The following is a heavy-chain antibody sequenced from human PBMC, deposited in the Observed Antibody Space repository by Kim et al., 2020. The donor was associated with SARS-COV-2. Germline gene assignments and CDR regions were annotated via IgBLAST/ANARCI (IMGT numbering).Heavy chain of an antibody. CDR1: GYTFTSYG. D-gene: IGHD5-12*01. J-gene: IGHJ6*02. Sequence: ASVKVSCKASGYTFTSYGISWVRQAPGQGLEWMGWISAYNGNTNYAQKLQGRVTMTTDTSTSTAYMELRSLRSDDTAVYYCARDRLLEWLRFGALSEYYYYGMDVWGQGTTVTVSS. CDR2: ISAYNGNT. CDR3: ARDRLLEWLRFGALSEYYYYGMDV. V-gene: IGHV1-18*01.